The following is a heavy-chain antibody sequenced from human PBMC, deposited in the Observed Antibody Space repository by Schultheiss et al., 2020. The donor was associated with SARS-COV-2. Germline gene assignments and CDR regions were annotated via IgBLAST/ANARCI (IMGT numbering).Heavy chain of an antibody. D-gene: IGHD3-9*01. CDR3: ARYHLNYDILTGYYPHWYFDL. Sequence: GGSLRLSCAASGFTVSSNYMSWVRQAPGKGLEWVSVIYSGGSTYYADSVKGRFTISRDNSKNTLYLQMNSLRAEDTAVYYCARYHLNYDILTGYYPHWYFDLWGRGTLVIVSS. J-gene: IGHJ2*01. CDR1: GFTVSSNY. V-gene: IGHV3-53*01. CDR2: IYSGGST.